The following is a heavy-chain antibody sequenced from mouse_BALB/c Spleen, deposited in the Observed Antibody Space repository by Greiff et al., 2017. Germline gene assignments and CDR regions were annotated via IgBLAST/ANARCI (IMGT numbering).Heavy chain of an antibody. Sequence: EVKLMESGGGLVKPGGSLKLSCAASGFAFSSYDMSWVRQTPEKRLEWVAYISSGGGSTYYPDTVKGRFTISRDNAKNTLYLQMSSLKSEDTAMYYCARQLDAMDYWGQGTSVTVSS. CDR1: GFAFSSYD. D-gene: IGHD3-1*01. CDR2: ISSGGGST. J-gene: IGHJ4*01. CDR3: ARQLDAMDY. V-gene: IGHV5-12-1*01.